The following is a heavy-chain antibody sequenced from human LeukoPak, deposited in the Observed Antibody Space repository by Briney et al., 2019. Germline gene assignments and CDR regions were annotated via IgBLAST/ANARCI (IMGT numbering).Heavy chain of an antibody. J-gene: IGHJ5*02. CDR1: GGTFSSYA. Sequence: ASVKVSCKASGGTFSSYAISWVRQAPGQGLEWMGGIIPIFGTANYAQKFQGRVTITTDESTSTAYMELSSLRSEDTAVYYCASDRREGTSTWGQGTLVTVSS. CDR2: IIPIFGTA. V-gene: IGHV1-69*05. CDR3: ASDRREGTST. D-gene: IGHD1-14*01.